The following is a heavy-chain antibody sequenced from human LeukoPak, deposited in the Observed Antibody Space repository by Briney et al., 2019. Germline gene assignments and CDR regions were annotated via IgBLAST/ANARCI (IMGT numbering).Heavy chain of an antibody. J-gene: IGHJ4*02. CDR2: IYPGDSNT. Sequence: GESLKISWKGAGYTFTTYWLGWGRQIPGKGLEWMGIIYPGDSNTRDTPSFQGQVTMSADKSINNAYLQWSSLKASDTAMYYCARRQGCSSTSCPPDYWGQGTLVTVSP. CDR1: GYTFTTYW. CDR3: ARRQGCSSTSCPPDY. V-gene: IGHV5-51*01. D-gene: IGHD2-2*01.